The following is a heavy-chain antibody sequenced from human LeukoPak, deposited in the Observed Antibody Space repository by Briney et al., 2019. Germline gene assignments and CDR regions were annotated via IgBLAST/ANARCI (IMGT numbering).Heavy chain of an antibody. CDR2: IYPGDSDT. Sequence: KVSCKASGYTFTSYWIGWVRQMPGKGLEWMGIIYPGDSDTRYSPSFQGQVTISADKSISTAYLQWSSLKASDTAMYYCARYSSSWYLFDYWGQGTLATVSS. J-gene: IGHJ4*02. CDR1: GYTFTSYW. D-gene: IGHD6-13*01. V-gene: IGHV5-51*01. CDR3: ARYSSSWYLFDY.